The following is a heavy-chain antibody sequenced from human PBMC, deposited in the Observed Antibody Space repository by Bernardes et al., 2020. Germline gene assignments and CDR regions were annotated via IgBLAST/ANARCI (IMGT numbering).Heavy chain of an antibody. CDR3: TIAADSSGNRN. J-gene: IGHJ4*02. V-gene: IGHV3-21*01. Sequence: GSLSPSCAASGFTFSRYSMNWVRPAPGKGLEWVSSISSSSSYIYYADSVKGRFTISRDNAKNSLYLQMNSLRAEDTAVYYCTIAADSSGNRNWGQGTLVTVSS. CDR1: GFTFSRYS. CDR2: ISSSSSYI. D-gene: IGHD6-13*01.